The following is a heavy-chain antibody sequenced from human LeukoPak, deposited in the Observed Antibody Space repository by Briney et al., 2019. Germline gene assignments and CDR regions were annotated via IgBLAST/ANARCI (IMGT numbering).Heavy chain of an antibody. D-gene: IGHD3-10*01. V-gene: IGHV7-4-1*02. CDR3: ARSGLWFGELEDPFDY. CDR1: GYTFIIYA. Sequence: ASVKVSCKASGYTFIIYAMNWVRQAPGQGLEWMGWINTNTGNPTYAQGFTGRFVFSLDTSVSTAYLQISSLKAEDTAVYYCARSGLWFGELEDPFDYWGQGTLVTVSS. J-gene: IGHJ4*02. CDR2: INTNTGNP.